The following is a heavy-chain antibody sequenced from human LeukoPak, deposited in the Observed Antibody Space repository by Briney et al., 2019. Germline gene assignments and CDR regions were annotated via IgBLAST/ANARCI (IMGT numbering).Heavy chain of an antibody. D-gene: IGHD3-22*01. CDR1: GFTFSSYA. CDR3: ARDLYYYDSSGYYFAFDY. CDR2: ISYDGSNK. J-gene: IGHJ4*02. V-gene: IGHV3-30-3*01. Sequence: PGGSLRLSCAASGFTFSSYAMPWVRQAPVKGLEWVAVISYDGSNKYYADSVKGRFTISRDNSKNTLYLQMNSLRAEDTAVYYCARDLYYYDSSGYYFAFDYWGQGTLVTVSS.